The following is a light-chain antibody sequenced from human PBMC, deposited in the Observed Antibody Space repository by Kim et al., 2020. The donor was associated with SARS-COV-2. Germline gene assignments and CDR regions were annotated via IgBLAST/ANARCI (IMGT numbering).Light chain of an antibody. V-gene: IGKV1-39*01. CDR2: AAS. CDR3: QQSASIPLT. Sequence: DIQMTQSPSSLSASVGDRVTITCRASQTINSYLNWYQQKPGKAPNLLIYAASTLQSGVPSRFSGSGSGTDFTLTISSLQPEDFATYFCQQSASIPLTFGGGTKVEI. J-gene: IGKJ4*01. CDR1: QTINSY.